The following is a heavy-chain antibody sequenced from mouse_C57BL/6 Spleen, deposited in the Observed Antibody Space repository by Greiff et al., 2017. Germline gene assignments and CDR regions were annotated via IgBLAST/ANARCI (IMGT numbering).Heavy chain of an antibody. Sequence: VQLQQPGAELVKPGASVKLSCKASGYTFTSYWMHWVKQRPGQGLEWIGKIDPSDSDTNYNEKFKGKATLTVDKSSSTASMQLSSLTSEDSAVYYCARRGYSGGVAFEYWGQGTTVT. V-gene: IGHV1-69*02. CDR2: IDPSDSDT. CDR1: GYTFTSYW. CDR3: ARRGYSGGVAFEY. D-gene: IGHD1-1*02. J-gene: IGHJ2*01.